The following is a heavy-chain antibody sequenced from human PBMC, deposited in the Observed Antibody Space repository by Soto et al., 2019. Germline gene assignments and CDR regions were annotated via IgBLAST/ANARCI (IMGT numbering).Heavy chain of an antibody. J-gene: IGHJ6*02. CDR1: GFTYSSYA. Sequence: GSLRLSCAASGFTYSSYAMRWVRQDPGKGLDWVSASSGSRVSTYYAYSVKGRFTISRDNSNNTLYLQMDSLRAEDTAVYYSAIDSYCSSTSCLSGMVVGGQGTTDNVS. CDR3: AIDSYCSSTSCLSGMVV. D-gene: IGHD2-2*01. V-gene: IGHV3-23*01. CDR2: SSGSRVST.